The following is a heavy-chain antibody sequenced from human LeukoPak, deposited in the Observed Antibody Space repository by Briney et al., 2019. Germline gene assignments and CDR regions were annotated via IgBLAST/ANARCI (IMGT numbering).Heavy chain of an antibody. CDR2: ISGSGSDI. Sequence: PGGSLRLSCATSGFTFSDYYMSWIRQAPGKGLEWLSYISGSGSDINYADSVKGRFTVSRDNAKNSLYLQMNSLRAEDTAVYYCARDRSRYSGYDFVSSFDYWGQGTLVTVSS. V-gene: IGHV3-11*04. CDR1: GFTFSDYY. CDR3: ARDRSRYSGYDFVSSFDY. D-gene: IGHD5-12*01. J-gene: IGHJ4*02.